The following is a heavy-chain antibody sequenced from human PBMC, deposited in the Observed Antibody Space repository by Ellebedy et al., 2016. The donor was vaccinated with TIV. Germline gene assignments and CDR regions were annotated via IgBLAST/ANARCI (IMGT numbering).Heavy chain of an antibody. Sequence: GGSLRLSCAASGFTFSTYWMNWVRQAPGKGLEWVANIKQDGTDENYVDSVKGRFTISRDNGKKSLSLEMNSLRAEDSAIYYCARGLPDYGDCMLDNWGQGTLVTVSS. CDR3: ARGLPDYGDCMLDN. J-gene: IGHJ4*02. V-gene: IGHV3-7*03. CDR2: IKQDGTDE. CDR1: GFTFSTYW. D-gene: IGHD4-17*01.